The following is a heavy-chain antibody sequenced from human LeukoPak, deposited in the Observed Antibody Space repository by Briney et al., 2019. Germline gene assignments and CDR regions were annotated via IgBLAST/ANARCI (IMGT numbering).Heavy chain of an antibody. CDR3: AKMRGMPREAYHFDR. V-gene: IGHV3-23*01. D-gene: IGHD1-26*01. CDR2: VGSGGTR. J-gene: IGHJ4*02. Sequence: GGSLRLSCAASGFNFNIYTVSWVRQAQGKGLEWISAVGSGGTRYYADSVKGRFTISRDNSANTVSLQMDSLRADDTAMYYCAKMRGMPREAYHFDRWGQGTLVAVSS. CDR1: GFNFNIYT.